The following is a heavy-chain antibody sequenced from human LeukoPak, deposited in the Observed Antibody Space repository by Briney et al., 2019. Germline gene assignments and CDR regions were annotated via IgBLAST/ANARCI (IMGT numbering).Heavy chain of an antibody. D-gene: IGHD2-15*01. CDR2: IYYSGST. J-gene: IGHJ6*02. CDR1: GGSISGSSYY. V-gene: IGHV4-39*07. Sequence: PSETLSLTCTVSGGSISGSSYYWGWIRQPPGKGLEWIGSIYYSGSTYYNPSLKSRVTISVDTSKNQFSLKLSSVTAADTAVYYCARDVGTLLRGMDVWGQGTTVTVSS. CDR3: ARDVGTLLRGMDV.